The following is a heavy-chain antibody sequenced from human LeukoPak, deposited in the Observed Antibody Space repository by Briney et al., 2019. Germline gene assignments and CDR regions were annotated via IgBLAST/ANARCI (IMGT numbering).Heavy chain of an antibody. CDR2: IYYSGKT. J-gene: IGHJ4*02. CDR1: GGSISSSTYY. D-gene: IGHD6-13*01. CDR3: ASRISKAGFD. V-gene: IGHV4-39*07. Sequence: SETLSLTCTVSGGSISSSTYYWGWIRQPPGKGLEWIGSIYYSGKTYYNPSLKSRVTMSMDTSKNQSSLKSSSVTAADTAVYYCASRISKAGFDWGQGTQVTVSS.